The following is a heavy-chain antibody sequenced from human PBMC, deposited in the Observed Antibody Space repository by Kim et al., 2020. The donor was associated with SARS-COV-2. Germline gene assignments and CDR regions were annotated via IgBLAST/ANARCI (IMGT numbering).Heavy chain of an antibody. CDR1: GFTFSSYA. V-gene: IGHV3-23*01. Sequence: GGSLRLSCVASGFTFSSYAMSWVRQAPGKGPQWVSGISGSGGSTHYAESVKGRFTISRDNSKNTLYLQMNSLRAEDTAVYYCARGGSWNDPAFDYWGQGTMVTVSS. D-gene: IGHD1-1*01. CDR2: ISGSGGST. CDR3: ARGGSWNDPAFDY. J-gene: IGHJ4*02.